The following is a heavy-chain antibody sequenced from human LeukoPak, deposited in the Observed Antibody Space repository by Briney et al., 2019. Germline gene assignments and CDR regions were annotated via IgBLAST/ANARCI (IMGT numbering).Heavy chain of an antibody. D-gene: IGHD6-19*01. CDR2: INHSGST. V-gene: IGHV4-34*01. J-gene: IGHJ4*02. CDR1: GGSFSGYY. Sequence: SETLSLTCAVYGGSFSGYYWSWIRQPPGKGLEWIGEINHSGSTNYNPSLKSRVTISVDTSKNQFSLKLSSVTAADTAVYYCASGVSSGWYYFDYWGQGTLVTVSS. CDR3: ASGVSSGWYYFDY.